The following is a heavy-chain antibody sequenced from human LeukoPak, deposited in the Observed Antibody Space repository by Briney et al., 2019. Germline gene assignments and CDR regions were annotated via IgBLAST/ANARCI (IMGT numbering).Heavy chain of an antibody. CDR3: ARVPRRYYYGSGSYYNWFDP. CDR2: INHSGST. J-gene: IGHJ5*02. Sequence: SETLSLTCAVYGGSFSGYYWSWIRQPPGKGLEWIGEINHSGSTNYNPSLKSRVTISVDTSKNQFSLKLSSVTAADTAVYYCARVPRRYYYGSGSYYNWFDPWGQGTLVTVSS. D-gene: IGHD3-10*01. CDR1: GGSFSGYY. V-gene: IGHV4-34*01.